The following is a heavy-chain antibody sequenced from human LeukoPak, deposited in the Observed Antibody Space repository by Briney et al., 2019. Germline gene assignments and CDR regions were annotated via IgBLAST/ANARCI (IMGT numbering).Heavy chain of an antibody. D-gene: IGHD1-26*01. CDR3: ANRPPVGATPIGGDF. Sequence: PGGSLRLSCAASGFTFSSYAMSWVRQAPGKGLEWVSAISGTGGSTYYADSVKGRFTISRDNSKSTLYLQMNSLTAEDTAVYYCANRPPVGATPIGGDFWGQGTLVTVSS. V-gene: IGHV3-23*01. CDR1: GFTFSSYA. CDR2: ISGTGGST. J-gene: IGHJ4*02.